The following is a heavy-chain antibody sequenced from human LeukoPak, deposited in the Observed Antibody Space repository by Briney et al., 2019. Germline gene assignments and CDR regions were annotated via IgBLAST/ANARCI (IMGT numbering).Heavy chain of an antibody. CDR2: ISSSGSTI. CDR3: ARVKGVPNWFDP. V-gene: IGHV3-11*01. J-gene: IGHJ5*02. CDR1: GFTFSDYY. Sequence: NPGGSLRLSCAASGFTFSDYYMSWIRQAPGKGLEWVSYISSSGSTIYYADSVKGRFTISRDNAKTSLYLQMNSLRAEDTAVYYCARVKGVPNWFDPWGQGTLVTVSS.